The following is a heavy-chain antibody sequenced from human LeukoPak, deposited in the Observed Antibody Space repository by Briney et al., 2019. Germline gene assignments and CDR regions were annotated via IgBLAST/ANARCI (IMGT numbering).Heavy chain of an antibody. J-gene: IGHJ4*02. CDR3: ARETTVTTLVDY. CDR1: GFTFSSYW. V-gene: IGHV3-74*01. CDR2: INTDGTIT. Sequence: GGSLRLSCAASGFTFSSYWMHWVRQAPGKGLVWLSRINTDGTITSYADSLEGRFTISRDNAKNTVYLQMNSLRDEDTAVYYCARETTVTTLVDYWGQGTLVTVSS. D-gene: IGHD4-17*01.